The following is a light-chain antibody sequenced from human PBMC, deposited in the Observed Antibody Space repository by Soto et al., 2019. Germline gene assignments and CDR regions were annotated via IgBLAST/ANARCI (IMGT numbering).Light chain of an antibody. Sequence: DIVMTQSPLPLPVTPGEPASISCRSSESLLHRNGYNHLDWYLQRPGQSPQLLIYLGSNRASGVPDRFSGSGSGTDFTLKISRVEAEDVGVYYCMGSLQSPPTFGQGTRLEIK. CDR3: MGSLQSPPT. CDR1: ESLLHRNGYNH. J-gene: IGKJ5*01. CDR2: LGS. V-gene: IGKV2-28*01.